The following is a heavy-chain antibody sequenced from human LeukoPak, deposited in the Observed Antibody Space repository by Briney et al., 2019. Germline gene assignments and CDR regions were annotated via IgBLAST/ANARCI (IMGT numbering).Heavy chain of an antibody. CDR1: GFTFSDYY. CDR3: ARRFPYYDSSGPSGFDP. V-gene: IGHV4-59*05. J-gene: IGHJ5*02. D-gene: IGHD3-22*01. CDR2: IYYSGST. Sequence: KPGGSLRLSCAASGFTFSDYYMSWIRQAPGKGLEWIGSIYYSGSTYYNPSLKSRVTISVDTSKNQFSLKLSSVTAADTAVFYCARRFPYYDSSGPSGFDPWGQGTLVTVSS.